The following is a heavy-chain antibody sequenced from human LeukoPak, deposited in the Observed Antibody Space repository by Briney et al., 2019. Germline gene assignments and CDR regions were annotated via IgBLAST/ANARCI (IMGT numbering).Heavy chain of an antibody. Sequence: SETLSLTCTVSGGSISSYYWSWIRQPPGKGLEWIGYIYYSGSTNYKPSLKSRVTISVDTSKNQFSLKLSSVTAADTAVYYCARTSEFWSGYQPFDYWGQGTLVTVSS. D-gene: IGHD3-3*01. J-gene: IGHJ4*02. CDR1: GGSISSYY. CDR2: IYYSGST. V-gene: IGHV4-59*01. CDR3: ARTSEFWSGYQPFDY.